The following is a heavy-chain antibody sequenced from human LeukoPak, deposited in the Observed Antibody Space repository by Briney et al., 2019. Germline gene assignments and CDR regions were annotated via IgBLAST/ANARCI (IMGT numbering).Heavy chain of an antibody. CDR2: IMPLFGTA. Sequence: ASVKVSCKASGGTFNSYAISWVRQAPGQGLEWMGGIMPLFGTANYAQEFQGRVTFTTDESASTAYMEVSSLRSEDTAVYYCASGSLGDGYGVGDYYQYMDVWGKGTTXTVSS. CDR1: GGTFNSYA. D-gene: IGHD5-24*01. V-gene: IGHV1-69*05. J-gene: IGHJ6*03. CDR3: ASGSLGDGYGVGDYYQYMDV.